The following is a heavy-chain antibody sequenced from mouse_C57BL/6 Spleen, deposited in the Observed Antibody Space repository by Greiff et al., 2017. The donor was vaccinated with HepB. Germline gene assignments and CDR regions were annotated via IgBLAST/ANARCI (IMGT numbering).Heavy chain of an antibody. V-gene: IGHV14-4*01. CDR2: IDPENGDT. D-gene: IGHD1-1*01. CDR3: TYYGGNY. J-gene: IGHJ2*01. CDR1: GFNIKDDY. Sequence: EVKLQQSGAELVRPGASVKLSCTASGFNIKDDYMHWVKQRPEQGLEWIGWIDPENGDTEYASKFQGKATITADTSSNTAYLQLSSLTSEDTAVYYCTYYGGNYWGQGTTLTVSS.